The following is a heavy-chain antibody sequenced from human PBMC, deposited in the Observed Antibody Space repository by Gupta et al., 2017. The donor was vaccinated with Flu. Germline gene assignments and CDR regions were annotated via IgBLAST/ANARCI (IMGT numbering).Heavy chain of an antibody. CDR1: GHSVNGYW. CDR3: ARLPAYCGGDCYSVFDY. D-gene: IGHD2-21*02. J-gene: IGHJ4*02. CDR2: IYPGDSDT. Sequence: EVQLVQSGTEVKKPRDPLNAPCKGYGHSVNGYWSGWVRQMPGKGLEWMGIIYPGDSDTRYSPSFQGQVTISADKSISTAYLQWSSLKASDTAMYYCARLPAYCGGDCYSVFDYWGQGTLVTVSS. V-gene: IGHV5-51*03.